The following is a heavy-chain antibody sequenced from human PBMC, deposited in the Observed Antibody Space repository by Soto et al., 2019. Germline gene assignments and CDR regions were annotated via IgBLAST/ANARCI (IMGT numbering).Heavy chain of an antibody. J-gene: IGHJ6*02. CDR2: IDPSDSYT. CDR1: GYSFTSYW. V-gene: IGHV5-10-1*01. D-gene: IGHD6-6*01. Sequence: LKISCKGSGYSFTSYWISWVRQMPGKGLEWMGRIDPSDSYTNYSPSFQGHVTISADKSISTAYLQWSSLKASDTAMYYCASRYSSSNYYGMDVWGQGTTVTVSS. CDR3: ASRYSSSNYYGMDV.